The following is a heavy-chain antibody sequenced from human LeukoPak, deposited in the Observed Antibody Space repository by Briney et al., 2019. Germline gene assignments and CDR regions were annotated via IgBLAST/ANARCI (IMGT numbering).Heavy chain of an antibody. D-gene: IGHD3-22*01. J-gene: IGHJ4*02. CDR2: IYYSGST. Sequence: SETLSLTCTVSGGSISSGGYYWSWIRQHPGKGLEWIGYIYYSGSTYYNPSLKSRVTISVDTSKNQFSLKLSSVTAADTAVYYCARVHSSGYYQDYWGQGTLVTVSP. CDR1: GGSISSGGYY. CDR3: ARVHSSGYYQDY. V-gene: IGHV4-31*03.